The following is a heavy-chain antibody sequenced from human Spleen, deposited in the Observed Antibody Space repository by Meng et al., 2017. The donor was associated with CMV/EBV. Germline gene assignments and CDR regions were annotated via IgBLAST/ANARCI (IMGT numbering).Heavy chain of an antibody. V-gene: IGHV3-21*01. Sequence: GESLKISCVGSGFIFNNHSLNWVRQAPGKGLEWVSSISSRSNHIYYADSLKGRFTVSRDNAKNTLYLQMNSLRAEDTAVYYCARKDDWNYKIDYWGQGTQVTVSS. CDR1: GFIFNNHS. CDR2: ISSRSNHI. J-gene: IGHJ4*02. CDR3: ARKDDWNYKIDY. D-gene: IGHD1-7*01.